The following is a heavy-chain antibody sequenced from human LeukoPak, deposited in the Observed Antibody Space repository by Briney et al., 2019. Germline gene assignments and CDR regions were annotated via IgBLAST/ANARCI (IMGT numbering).Heavy chain of an antibody. Sequence: GGSLRLSSAASGFTFSDSWMSWVRQAPGKGLEWVANMNQDGSEKDHVDSVKGRFTISRDNARNSLYLQMGSLRAEDTAVYYCATYTHWVAGDVWGQGTTVTVSS. V-gene: IGHV3-7*01. D-gene: IGHD3-16*01. CDR1: GFTFSDSW. J-gene: IGHJ6*02. CDR2: MNQDGSEK. CDR3: ATYTHWVAGDV.